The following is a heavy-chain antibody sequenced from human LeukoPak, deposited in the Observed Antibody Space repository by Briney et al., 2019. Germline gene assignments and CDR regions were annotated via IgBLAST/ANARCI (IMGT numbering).Heavy chain of an antibody. Sequence: ASVKVSCKASGGTSSTDAVSWVRQAPGQGLEWMGGIIPFYDTRNYAQRFQGRVTITADESTSTVYMELNSLKTEDTAVYYCTTDDDGGLGHWGQGTLVTVSS. CDR1: GGTSSTDA. J-gene: IGHJ4*02. V-gene: IGHV1-69*13. D-gene: IGHD3-16*01. CDR2: IIPFYDTR. CDR3: TTDDDGGLGH.